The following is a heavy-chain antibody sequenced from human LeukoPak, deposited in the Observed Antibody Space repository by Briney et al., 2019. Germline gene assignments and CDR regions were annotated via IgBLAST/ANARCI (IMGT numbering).Heavy chain of an antibody. J-gene: IGHJ4*02. CDR2: IYSGGTI. V-gene: IGHV3-53*01. Sequence: PGGSLRLSCAASGLNVSSRYMSWIRQAPGKGLEWGSIIYSGGTIYYAGSVKGRFTISRDNSKNMLYLQMNSLRADDTAVYYCAKPASGGFPEDHWGQGTLVTVSS. D-gene: IGHD3-16*01. CDR3: AKPASGGFPEDH. CDR1: GLNVSSRY.